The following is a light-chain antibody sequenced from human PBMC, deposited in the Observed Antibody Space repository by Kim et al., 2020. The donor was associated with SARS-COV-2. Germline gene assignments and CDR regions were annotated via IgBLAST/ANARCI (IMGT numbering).Light chain of an antibody. CDR2: DAS. V-gene: IGKV1-5*01. Sequence: DIQMTQSPTTLSASVGDRVTITCRASQSISGWLAWYQQKPGKAPNLLIYDASTLENGVPSRFSCSGSETQFTLTINSLQPDDFATYYCQQYTGFPYTFGQGTKLEI. J-gene: IGKJ2*01. CDR3: QQYTGFPYT. CDR1: QSISGW.